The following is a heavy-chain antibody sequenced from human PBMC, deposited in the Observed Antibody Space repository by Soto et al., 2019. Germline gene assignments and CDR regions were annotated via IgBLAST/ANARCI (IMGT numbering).Heavy chain of an antibody. V-gene: IGHV4-31*03. J-gene: IGHJ4*02. CDR2: VYYSGST. D-gene: IGHD3-16*01. Sequence: PPDTLSLTCPFSGFSLNRGFYYLSWIRQRPGTGLEWIGYVYYSGSTYYNPSLESRVTISLDTSKNQFSLWLTSVTAADTAVYYCENGNAWGVLIADGGRGTLGNVAS. CDR1: GFSLNRGFYY. CDR3: ENGNAWGVLIAD.